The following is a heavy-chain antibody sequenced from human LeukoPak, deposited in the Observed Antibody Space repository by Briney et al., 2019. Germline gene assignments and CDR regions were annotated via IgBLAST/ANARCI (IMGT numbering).Heavy chain of an antibody. CDR3: AKGVGYCSGGSCQQFDY. CDR1: GFTFSSYE. CDR2: ISSSGNTI. V-gene: IGHV3-48*03. J-gene: IGHJ4*02. D-gene: IGHD2-15*01. Sequence: GGSLRLSCAASGFTFSSYEMNWVRQAPGKGLEWVSYISSSGNTIDYADSVKGRITISRDNSKNTLYLQMNSLRAEDTAVYYCAKGVGYCSGGSCQQFDYWGQGTLVTVSS.